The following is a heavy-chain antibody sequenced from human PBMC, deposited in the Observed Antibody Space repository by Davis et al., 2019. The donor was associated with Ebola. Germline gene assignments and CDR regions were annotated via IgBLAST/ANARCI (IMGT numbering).Heavy chain of an antibody. CDR3: ARGGISMIVVPRDYYYGVDV. CDR1: GYTFTSYG. V-gene: IGHV1-18*01. D-gene: IGHD3-22*01. J-gene: IGHJ6*02. Sequence: ASVKVSCKASGYTFTSYGISWVRQAPGQGLEWMGWISAYNGNTNYAQKFQGRVTMTSDTSISTAYMELSRLRSDDTAVYYCARGGISMIVVPRDYYYGVDVWGQGTTVTVSS. CDR2: ISAYNGNT.